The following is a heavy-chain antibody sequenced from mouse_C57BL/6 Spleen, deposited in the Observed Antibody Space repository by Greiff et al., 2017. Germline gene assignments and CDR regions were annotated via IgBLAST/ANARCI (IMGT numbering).Heavy chain of an antibody. J-gene: IGHJ1*03. CDR2: IHPNSGST. CDR3: ARGARRGWYFDV. CDR1: GYTFTSYW. Sequence: QVQLQQPGAELVKPGASVKLSCKASGYTFTSYWMHWVKQRPGQGLEWIGMIHPNSGSTNYNEKFKSKATLTVDKSSSSAYMQRSRLTSEDSAVYYCARGARRGWYFDVWGTGTTVTVSS. V-gene: IGHV1-64*01.